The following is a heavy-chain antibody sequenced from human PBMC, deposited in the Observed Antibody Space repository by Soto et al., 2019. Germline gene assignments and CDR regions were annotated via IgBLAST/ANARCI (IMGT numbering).Heavy chain of an antibody. CDR2: INHSGST. CDR3: ASGGGSTVTDY. J-gene: IGHJ4*02. V-gene: IGHV4-34*01. D-gene: IGHD4-17*01. CDR1: GGSFSGYY. Sequence: QVQLQQWGAGLLKPSETLSLTCAVYGGSFSGYYWSWIRQPPGKGLEWIGEINHSGSTNYNPSLQSRVTLSVDTAKNQFPLKLSSVTAADTAVYYCASGGGSTVTDYWGQGTLVTVSS.